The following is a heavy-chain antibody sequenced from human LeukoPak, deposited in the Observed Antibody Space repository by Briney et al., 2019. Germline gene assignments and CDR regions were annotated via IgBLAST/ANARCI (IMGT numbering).Heavy chain of an antibody. J-gene: IGHJ6*02. CDR2: IYTSGST. D-gene: IGHD4-11*01. CDR1: GGSISSYY. Sequence: PSETLSLTCTVSGGSISSYYWSWTRQPPGKGLEWIGRIYTSGSTNYNPSLKSRVTISVDTSKNQFSLKLSSVTAADTAVYYCARGLITVDGMDVWGQGTTVTVSS. CDR3: ARGLITVDGMDV. V-gene: IGHV4-4*08.